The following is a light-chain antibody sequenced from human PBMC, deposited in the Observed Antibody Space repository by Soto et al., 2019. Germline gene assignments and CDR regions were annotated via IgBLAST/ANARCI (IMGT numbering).Light chain of an antibody. Sequence: EIVLTQSPVTLSLSPGERATLSCRASQSISKYLAWYQQKPGQAPRLLLYDASNRAAGIPARFTGSGSGTDFTLTISSLEPEDFAVYYCQQRSNWRGTFGGGTKVEIK. CDR2: DAS. V-gene: IGKV3-11*01. CDR1: QSISKY. CDR3: QQRSNWRGT. J-gene: IGKJ4*01.